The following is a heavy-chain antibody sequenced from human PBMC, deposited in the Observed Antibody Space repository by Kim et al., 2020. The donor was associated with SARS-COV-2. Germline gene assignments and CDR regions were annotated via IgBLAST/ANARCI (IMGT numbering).Heavy chain of an antibody. CDR2: ISGSGGST. CDR1: GFTFSSYA. V-gene: IGHV3-23*01. J-gene: IGHJ4*02. Sequence: GGSLRLSCAASGFTFSSYAMSWVRQAPGKGLEWVSAISGSGGSTYYADSVKGRFTISRDNSKNTLYLQMNSLRAEDTAVYYCAKEQFPDTAMPHRGYYFDYWGQGTLVTVSS. D-gene: IGHD5-18*01. CDR3: AKEQFPDTAMPHRGYYFDY.